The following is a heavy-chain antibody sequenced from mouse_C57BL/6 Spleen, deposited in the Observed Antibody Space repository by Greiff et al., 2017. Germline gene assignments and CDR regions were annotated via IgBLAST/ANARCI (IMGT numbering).Heavy chain of an antibody. D-gene: IGHD1-1*01. CDR3: ATTYGSSPNWYFDD. Sequence: VQLQQSVAELVRPGASVKLSCTASGFTIKNTYMHWVKQRPEQGLEWIGRIDPANGYTKYAPKFQGKATLTADTSSNTAYLQLSSLTSEDTAIYYCATTYGSSPNWYFDDWGTGTTVTVSS. CDR1: GFTIKNTY. V-gene: IGHV14-3*01. CDR2: IDPANGYT. J-gene: IGHJ1*03.